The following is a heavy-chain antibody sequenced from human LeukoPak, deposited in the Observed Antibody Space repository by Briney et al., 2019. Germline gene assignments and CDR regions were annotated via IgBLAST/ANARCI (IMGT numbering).Heavy chain of an antibody. CDR2: INHGGYT. D-gene: IGHD4-17*01. CDR1: GVSFNDYY. CDR3: TRMTTGHDY. V-gene: IGHV4-34*01. Sequence: PSETLSLTCAVSGVSFNDYYWSWVRQPPGKGLEWIGEINHGGYTNDSPSLKSRVTISIDTSRKQFSLNLRSVTVADTAVYYCTRMTTGHDYWGQGTLVSVSS. J-gene: IGHJ4*02.